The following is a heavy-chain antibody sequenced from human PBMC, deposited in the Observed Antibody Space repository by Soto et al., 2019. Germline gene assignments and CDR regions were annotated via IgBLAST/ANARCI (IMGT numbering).Heavy chain of an antibody. CDR1: GGTFSSYA. Sequence: VASVKVSYKASGGTFSSYAISWVRQAPGQGLEWMGGIIPIFGTANYAQKFQGRVTITADESTSTAYMELSSLRSEDTAVYYCARDLGLRHNWFDPWGQGTLVTVSS. V-gene: IGHV1-69*13. J-gene: IGHJ5*02. CDR2: IIPIFGTA. CDR3: ARDLGLRHNWFDP. D-gene: IGHD5-12*01.